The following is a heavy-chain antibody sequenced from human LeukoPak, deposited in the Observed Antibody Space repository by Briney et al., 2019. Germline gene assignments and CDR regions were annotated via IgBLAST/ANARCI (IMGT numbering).Heavy chain of an antibody. CDR1: GFTFSSYA. D-gene: IGHD2-15*01. CDR2: ISYDGSNK. J-gene: IGHJ5*02. V-gene: IGHV3-30-3*01. Sequence: GGSLRLSCAASGFTFSSYAMSWVRQAPGKGLEWVAVISYDGSNKYYADSVKGRFTISRDNSKNTLYLQMNSLRAEDTAVYYCVRGGPSTWSWGQGTLVTVSS. CDR3: VRGGPSTWS.